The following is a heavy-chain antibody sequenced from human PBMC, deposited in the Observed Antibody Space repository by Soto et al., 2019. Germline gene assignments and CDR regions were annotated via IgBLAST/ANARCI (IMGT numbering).Heavy chain of an antibody. J-gene: IGHJ6*02. CDR2: INPNSGGT. V-gene: IGHV1-2*04. D-gene: IGHD6-19*01. CDR1: GYTFTGYY. Sequence: EASVKVSCKASGYTFTGYYMHWVRQAPGQGLEWMGWINPNSGGTNYAQKFQGWVTMTRDTSISTAYMELSRLRSDDTAVYYCARDLAVAGTRWNYHYGMDVWGQGTMVTVSS. CDR3: ARDLAVAGTRWNYHYGMDV.